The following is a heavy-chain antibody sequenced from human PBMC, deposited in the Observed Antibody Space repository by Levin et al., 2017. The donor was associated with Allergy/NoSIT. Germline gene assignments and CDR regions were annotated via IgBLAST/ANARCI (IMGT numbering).Heavy chain of an antibody. CDR3: ARGSRGQQLAGFDY. V-gene: IGHV4-59*01. J-gene: IGHJ4*02. CDR1: GGSITSYY. Sequence: SETLSLTCSVSGGSITSYYWSWIRQPPGKGLEWIGYIYYTGTTSYNPSLKSRVTITVDTSKSHFSLKLSSVTAADTALYYCARGSRGQQLAGFDYWGPGTLVTVSS. D-gene: IGHD6-13*01. CDR2: IYYTGTT.